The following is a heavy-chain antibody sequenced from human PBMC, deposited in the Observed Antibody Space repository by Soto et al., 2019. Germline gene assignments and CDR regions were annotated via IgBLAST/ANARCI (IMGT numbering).Heavy chain of an antibody. CDR2: IVVGSGNT. CDR1: GVTFTTSA. V-gene: IGHV1-58*01. CDR3: AAVGIASVGYYNGMDV. D-gene: IGHD6-13*01. J-gene: IGHJ6*02. Sequence: GAPAKLCCKASGVTFTTSAVQWVRQGSGQRLEWIGWIVVGSGNTIYAQRFQERVAITRDMSTSTAYMELSSLRSEDTAVYYCAAVGIASVGYYNGMDVWGQGTTVTVSS.